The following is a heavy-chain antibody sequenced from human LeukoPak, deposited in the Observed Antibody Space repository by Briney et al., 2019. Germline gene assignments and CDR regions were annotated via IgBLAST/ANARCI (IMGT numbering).Heavy chain of an antibody. V-gene: IGHV3-53*01. CDR1: GFTVSSNY. Sequence: GGSLRLSCAASGFTVSSNYMSWVRQAPGKGLEWVSVIYSGGSTYYADSVKGRFTISRDNSKNTLYLQMNSLRAEDTAAYYCAVAARPVYYYYMDVWGKGTTVTVSS. D-gene: IGHD6-6*01. J-gene: IGHJ6*03. CDR2: IYSGGST. CDR3: AVAARPVYYYYMDV.